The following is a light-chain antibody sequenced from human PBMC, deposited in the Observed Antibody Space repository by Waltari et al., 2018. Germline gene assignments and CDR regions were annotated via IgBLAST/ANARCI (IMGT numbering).Light chain of an antibody. CDR3: QQYYSSPWT. CDR1: QNVLYSSNNRNY. CDR2: WAS. V-gene: IGKV4-1*01. Sequence: DIVMTQSPDSLSVSLGARATINCKSSQNVLYSSNNRNYLAWYQVKPGQPPKVLIYWASMRESGVPYRFSGSGSGTDFTLTINSLQAEDMAVYYCQQYYSSPWTFGQGTKVEIK. J-gene: IGKJ1*01.